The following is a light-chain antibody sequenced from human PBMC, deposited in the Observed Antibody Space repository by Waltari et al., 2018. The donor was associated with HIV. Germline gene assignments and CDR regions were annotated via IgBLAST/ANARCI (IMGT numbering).Light chain of an antibody. CDR1: SGSVSSAYY. J-gene: IGLJ3*02. CDR2: NTD. CDR3: LLYMASGRV. V-gene: IGLV8-61*01. Sequence: QTVVTQEPSFSVSPGGTITPTCGLSSGSVSSAYYPSWYQQTTGQPPHTLIYNTDTRSSGVPDRFSGSIVGNKAALTITGAQSEDESDYYCLLYMASGRVFGGGTRLTVL.